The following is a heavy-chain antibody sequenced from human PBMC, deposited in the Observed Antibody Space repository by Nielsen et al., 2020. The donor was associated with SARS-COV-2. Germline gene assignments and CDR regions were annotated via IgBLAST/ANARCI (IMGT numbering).Heavy chain of an antibody. CDR3: ARDQGLTMVRGVPDYYGMDV. D-gene: IGHD3-10*01. V-gene: IGHV3-23*01. CDR1: GFTFSSYA. J-gene: IGHJ6*02. Sequence: GESLKISCAASGFTFSSYAMSWVRQAPGKGLEWVSGIGGGGGRTNYADSVKGRFTISRDNSKNTLYLQMNSLRAEDTAVYYCARDQGLTMVRGVPDYYGMDVWGQGTTVTVSS. CDR2: IGGGGGRT.